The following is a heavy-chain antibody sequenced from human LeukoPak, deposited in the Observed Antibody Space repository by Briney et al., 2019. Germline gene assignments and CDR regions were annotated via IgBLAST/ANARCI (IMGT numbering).Heavy chain of an antibody. D-gene: IGHD3-10*01. CDR2: IYYSGST. CDR1: GGSISSSSYY. CDR3: ARSMGREFDY. V-gene: IGHV4-39*01. Sequence: SETLSLTCTVSGGSISSSSYYWGWIRQPPGKGLEWIGSIYYSGSTYYNPSLKSRVTISVDTSKKQFSLKLSSVTAADTAVYYCARSMGREFDYWGQGTLVTVSS. J-gene: IGHJ4*02.